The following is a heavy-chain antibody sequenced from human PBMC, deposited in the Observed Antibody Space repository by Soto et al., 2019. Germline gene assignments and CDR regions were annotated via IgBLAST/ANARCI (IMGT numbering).Heavy chain of an antibody. CDR3: ARDEYCSSTSCYVDWYFDL. J-gene: IGHJ2*01. CDR1: GFTFSSYS. CDR2: ISSSSSTI. Sequence: EVQLVESGGGLVQPGGSLRLSCAASGFTFSSYSMNWVRQAPGKGLEWVSYISSSSSTIYYADSVKGRFTFSRDNAKNSLYLQMNSLRAEDTAVYYCARDEYCSSTSCYVDWYFDLWGRGTLVTVSS. V-gene: IGHV3-48*01. D-gene: IGHD2-2*01.